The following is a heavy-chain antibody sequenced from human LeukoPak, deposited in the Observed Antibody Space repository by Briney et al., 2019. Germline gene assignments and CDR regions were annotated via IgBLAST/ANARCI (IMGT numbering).Heavy chain of an antibody. CDR1: GFTFSAYY. CDR2: ITTTSGHT. D-gene: IGHD5-12*01. J-gene: IGHJ4*02. V-gene: IGHV3-11*05. Sequence: PGGSLRLSCAASGFTFSAYYMTWIRQAPGKGLEWISSITTTSGHTKYADSVRGRFTISRDNAKSSLYLQMNSLRAEDTAVYYCASDRWPISGYDGFYYDYWGQGTLVTVSS. CDR3: ASDRWPISGYDGFYYDY.